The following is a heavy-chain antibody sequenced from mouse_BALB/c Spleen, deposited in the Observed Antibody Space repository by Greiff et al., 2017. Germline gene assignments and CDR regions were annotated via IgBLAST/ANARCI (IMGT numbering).Heavy chain of an antibody. J-gene: IGHJ4*01. V-gene: IGHV1-9*01. CDR1: GYTFSSYW. D-gene: IGHD2-14*01. Sequence: QVQLQQSGAELMKPGASVKISCKATGYTFSSYWIEWVKQRPGHGLEWIGEILPGSGSTNYNEKFKGKATFTADTSSNTAYMQLSSLTSEDSAVYYCARPYYRYDDDYAMDYWGQGTSVTVSS. CDR2: ILPGSGST. CDR3: ARPYYRYDDDYAMDY.